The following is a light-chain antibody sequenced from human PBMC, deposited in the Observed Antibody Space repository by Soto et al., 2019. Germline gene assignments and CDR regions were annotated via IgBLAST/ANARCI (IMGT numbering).Light chain of an antibody. CDR3: ISYTDRQSYL. Sequence: QSALTQPASVSGSPRQSITISCTGTSSDVGGYNYVSWYQQYPGKAPKLMIYAVSDRPPGVSDRFSGSKSGITASLTISGLQTEDEADYYCISYTDRQSYLFGTGTKVTVL. J-gene: IGLJ1*01. V-gene: IGLV2-14*01. CDR1: SSDVGGYNY. CDR2: AVS.